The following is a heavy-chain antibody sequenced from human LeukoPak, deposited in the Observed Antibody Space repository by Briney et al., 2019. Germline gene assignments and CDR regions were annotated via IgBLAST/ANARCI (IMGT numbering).Heavy chain of an antibody. Sequence: SETLSLTCTVSGGSISRGSYYWGWIRQPPGKGLEWIGSIYYSGSTYYNPSLKSRVTISVDTSKNQFSLKLSSVTAADTAVYYCARQVVVVPAAIGYFQHWGQGTLVTVSS. CDR2: IYYSGST. V-gene: IGHV4-39*01. CDR1: GGSISRGSYY. D-gene: IGHD2-2*01. CDR3: ARQVVVVPAAIGYFQH. J-gene: IGHJ1*01.